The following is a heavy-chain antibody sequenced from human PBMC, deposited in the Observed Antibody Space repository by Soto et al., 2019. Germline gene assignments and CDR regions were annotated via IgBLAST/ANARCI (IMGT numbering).Heavy chain of an antibody. J-gene: IGHJ5*02. Sequence: SETLSLTCIVSGGSISSSSYYWGWILQPPGKGLEWIGSIYYSVSTYYNPSLKSRVSLSVDTSKNQFSLKLSSVTAADTAVFYCARHRARNWAGARGQGTLVTVSP. CDR3: ARHRARNWAGA. CDR1: GGSISSSSYY. D-gene: IGHD6-6*01. CDR2: IYYSVST. V-gene: IGHV4-39*01.